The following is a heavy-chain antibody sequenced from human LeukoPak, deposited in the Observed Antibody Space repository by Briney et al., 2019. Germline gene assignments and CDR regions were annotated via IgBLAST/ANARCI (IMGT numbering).Heavy chain of an antibody. Sequence: PGGSLRLSCAATGFTFSSYGMHWVRQAPGKGLEWVAVISYDGSNKYYADSVEGRFTISRDNSKNTLYLQMNSLRAEDTAVYYCANGEVVVAATTWRGDAFDIWGQGTMVTVSS. CDR2: ISYDGSNK. CDR1: GFTFSSYG. D-gene: IGHD2-15*01. J-gene: IGHJ3*02. CDR3: ANGEVVVAATTWRGDAFDI. V-gene: IGHV3-30*18.